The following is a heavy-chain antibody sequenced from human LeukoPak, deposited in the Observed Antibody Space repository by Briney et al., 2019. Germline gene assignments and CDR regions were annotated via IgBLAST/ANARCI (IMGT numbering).Heavy chain of an antibody. D-gene: IGHD6-13*01. CDR2: VSTYNGNT. V-gene: IGHV1-18*01. CDR1: GYTFTNYG. Sequence: VSVKVSCKASGYTFTNYGISWVRLAPGQGLEWMGWVSTYNGNTNYAQKVQGRVTMTTDTSTSTAYMELSSLRSEDTAVYYCASSSWYNWFDPWGQGTLVTVSS. CDR3: ASSSWYNWFDP. J-gene: IGHJ5*02.